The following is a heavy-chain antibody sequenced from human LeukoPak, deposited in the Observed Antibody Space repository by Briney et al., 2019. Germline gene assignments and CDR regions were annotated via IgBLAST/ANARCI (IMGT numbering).Heavy chain of an antibody. D-gene: IGHD2-2*01. CDR3: VREHAHTYYFDF. CDR2: IKSTGDTT. CDR1: GYTFTSYH. J-gene: IGHJ4*02. V-gene: IGHV1-46*01. Sequence: GASVQVSCKTSGYTFTSYHMHWVRQAPGQGLEWVAIIKSTGDTTVYAQKFQGRVTVTRDTSTSTVYMDLSSLSSEDTAVYYCVREHAHTYYFDFWRPGTLVTVSP.